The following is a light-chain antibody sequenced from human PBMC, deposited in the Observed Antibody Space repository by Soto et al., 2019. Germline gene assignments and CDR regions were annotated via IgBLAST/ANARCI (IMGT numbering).Light chain of an antibody. V-gene: IGKV1-39*01. CDR2: AAS. CDR3: QQSYTTPWT. CDR1: QTIGNY. J-gene: IGKJ1*01. Sequence: DIPLTQSPSSLSASVGDRVTITCRASQTIGNYLNWYQQKLGQAPKLLIYAASSWQSGVPSRFVGSGSGTDFTLTISSLQPEDFATYYCQQSYTTPWTFGQGTKVEIK.